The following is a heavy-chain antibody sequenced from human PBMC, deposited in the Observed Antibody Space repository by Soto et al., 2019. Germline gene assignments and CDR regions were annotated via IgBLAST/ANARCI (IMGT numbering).Heavy chain of an antibody. D-gene: IGHD3-9*01. J-gene: IGHJ5*02. CDR3: ARVRMCYDILTGFCHGWFDP. CDR2: IYYSGST. CDR1: GGSISSYY. V-gene: IGHV4-59*01. Sequence: SETLSLTCTVSGGSISSYYWSWIRQPPGKGLEWIGYIYYSGSTNYNPSLKSRVTISVDTSKNQFSLKLSAVTAADTAVYYCARVRMCYDILTGFCHGWFDPWGQGTLVTVSS.